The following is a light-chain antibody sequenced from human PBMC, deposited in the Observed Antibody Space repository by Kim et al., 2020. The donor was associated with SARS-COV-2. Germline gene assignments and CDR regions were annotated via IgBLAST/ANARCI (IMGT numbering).Light chain of an antibody. J-gene: IGLJ3*02. CDR1: SSNIGSNT. V-gene: IGLV1-44*01. CDR2: SNN. CDR3: AAWDHSLNGFWV. Sequence: QSVLTQPPSASGTPGQRVTISCSGSSSNIGSNTVNWYQQLPGTAPKLLIYSNNQRPSGVPDRFSGSKSGTSASLAISGLQSEDEADYYCAAWDHSLNGFWVFGGGTQLTVL.